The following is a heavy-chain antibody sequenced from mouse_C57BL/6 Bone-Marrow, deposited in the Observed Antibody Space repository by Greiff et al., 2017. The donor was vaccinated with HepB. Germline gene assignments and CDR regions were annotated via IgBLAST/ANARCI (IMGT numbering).Heavy chain of an antibody. Sequence: EVQRVESEGGLVQPGSSMKLSYTASGFTFSDYYMAWVRQVPEKGLEWVANINYDGSSTYYLDSLKSRFIISRDNAKNILYLQMSSLKSEDTATYYCARDRPPHYYGSSPWYFDVWSTGTTVTVSS. CDR1: GFTFSDYY. CDR2: INYDGSST. D-gene: IGHD1-1*01. J-gene: IGHJ1*03. CDR3: ARDRPPHYYGSSPWYFDV. V-gene: IGHV5-16*01.